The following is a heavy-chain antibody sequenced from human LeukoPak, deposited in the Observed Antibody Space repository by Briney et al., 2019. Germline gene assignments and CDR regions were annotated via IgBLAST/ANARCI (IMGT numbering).Heavy chain of an antibody. V-gene: IGHV1-69*05. J-gene: IGHJ3*02. CDR2: IIPIFGTA. CDR1: GGTFSSYA. CDR3: YYDSSSYYYTRDAFDI. D-gene: IGHD3-22*01. Sequence: SVKVSCKASGGTFSSYAISWVRQAPGQGLEWMGRIIPIFGTANYAQKFQGRVTITTDESTSTAYMELSSLRSEDTAVYYCYYDSSSYYYTRDAFDIWGQGTMVTVSS.